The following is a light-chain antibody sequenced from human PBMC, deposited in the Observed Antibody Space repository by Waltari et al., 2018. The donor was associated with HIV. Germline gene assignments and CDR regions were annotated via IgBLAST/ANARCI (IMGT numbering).Light chain of an antibody. Sequence: QSALTQPASLSGSPGQSITISCDGTSNDVGGYNYVSWYQQHPGKAPKLMICAVNNRPAGVARRFSGSKAGNTAYLTIAGLQAEDEADYYCSSYTSSITLVFGGGTKVTVL. CDR2: AVN. J-gene: IGLJ2*01. CDR3: SSYTSSITLV. CDR1: SNDVGGYNY. V-gene: IGLV2-14*01.